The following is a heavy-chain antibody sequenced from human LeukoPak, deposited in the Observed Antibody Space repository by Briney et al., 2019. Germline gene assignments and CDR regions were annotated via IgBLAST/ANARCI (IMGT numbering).Heavy chain of an antibody. J-gene: IGHJ4*02. CDR3: ARARYCSGGSCYPFDY. CDR2: ISSSSSYI. D-gene: IGHD2-15*01. CDR1: GFTFSSYS. V-gene: IGHV3-21*01. Sequence: GGSLRPSCAASGFTFSSYSMNWVRQAPGKGLEWVSSISSSSSYIYYADSVKGRFTISRDNAKNSLYLQMNSLRAEDTAVYYCARARYCSGGSCYPFDYWGQGTLVTVSS.